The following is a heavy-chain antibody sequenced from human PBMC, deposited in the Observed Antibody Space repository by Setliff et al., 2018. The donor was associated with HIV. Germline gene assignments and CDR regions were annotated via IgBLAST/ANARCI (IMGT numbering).Heavy chain of an antibody. CDR2: IFPNDEK. CDR1: GFSLSNTRMG. V-gene: IGHV2-26*01. D-gene: IGHD3-3*01. J-gene: IGHJ4*02. CDR3: ARYNFRRGYWDYFDY. Sequence: SGPTLVNPTEALTLTCTVSGFSLSNTRMGVSWIRQPPGKALEWLAHIFPNDEKSYSASLKSRVTISEDTSKSQVVLTMTNMDPLDTATYFCARYNFRRGYWDYFDYWGQGTQVTVSS.